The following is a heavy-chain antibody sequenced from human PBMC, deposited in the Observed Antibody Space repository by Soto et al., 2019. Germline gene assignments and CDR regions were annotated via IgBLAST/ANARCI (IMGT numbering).Heavy chain of an antibody. CDR3: ARVKGCGSEYFFDY. Sequence: ASVQVSCKSSGYTFTRYNVHWVRQAPRQGINLNAIINPRGATTYYLKYFDSRVTLATDTSTSRVYMDMSSLRSDGTAVYYCARVKGCGSEYFFDYCGQGTLVTVSS. CDR2: INPRGATT. V-gene: IGHV1-46*01. CDR1: GYTFTRYN. D-gene: IGHD2-15*01. J-gene: IGHJ4*02.